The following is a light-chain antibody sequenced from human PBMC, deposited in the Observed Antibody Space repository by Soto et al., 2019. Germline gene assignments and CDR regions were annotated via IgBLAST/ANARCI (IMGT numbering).Light chain of an antibody. V-gene: IGKV3-20*01. Sequence: IVLTQSPGTLSLSPGESATLSCRASQSVSSSYLAWYQQKPGQAPRLLIYGESSRATGIPDRFSGSGSGTDLNLTISSLETEDFAVYYCQQYDSSPKTCGQGTKVDIK. CDR1: QSVSSSY. CDR3: QQYDSSPKT. J-gene: IGKJ1*01. CDR2: GES.